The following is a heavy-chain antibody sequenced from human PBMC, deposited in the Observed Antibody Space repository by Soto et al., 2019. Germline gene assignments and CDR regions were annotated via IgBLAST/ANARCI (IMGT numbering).Heavy chain of an antibody. CDR3: ARIWAIAAPGTGGWFDT. Sequence: SGPTLVNPTQTLTLTCTLSGSSLTSSGMSVSWIRQTPGKALEWLALIDWEDDKFYSASLKTRLSISKDTAKNQVVLTMTNMDPVDTGTYFCARIWAIAAPGTGGWFDTWGQGALVTVYS. CDR1: GSSLTSSGMS. J-gene: IGHJ5*02. V-gene: IGHV2-70*01. CDR2: IDWEDDK. D-gene: IGHD6-13*01.